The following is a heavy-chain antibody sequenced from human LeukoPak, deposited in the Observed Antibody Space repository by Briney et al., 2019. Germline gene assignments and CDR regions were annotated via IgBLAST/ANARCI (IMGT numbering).Heavy chain of an antibody. CDR2: ISTTGTII. CDR1: GFTLSSYE. V-gene: IGHV3-48*03. D-gene: IGHD5-12*01. Sequence: PGGSLRLSCAASGFTLSSYEMGWVRQAPGKGLEWISYISTTGTIIYYADSVKGRFTISRDNAENSLYLQMNSLRAEDTAVYYCARDYSVMDIVASYFFDYWGQGTLVTVSS. J-gene: IGHJ4*02. CDR3: ARDYSVMDIVASYFFDY.